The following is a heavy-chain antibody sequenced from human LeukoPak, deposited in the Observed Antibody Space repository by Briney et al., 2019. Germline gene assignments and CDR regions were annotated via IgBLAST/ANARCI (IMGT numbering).Heavy chain of an antibody. Sequence: SETLSLTCTASGGSISSYYWSWIRQPAGKGLEWIGRIYTSGSTNYNPSLKSRVTMSVDTSKNQFSLKLSSVTAADTAVYYCARGNYYDSSGSLDYWGQGTLVTVSS. CDR1: GGSISSYY. V-gene: IGHV4-4*07. CDR3: ARGNYYDSSGSLDY. J-gene: IGHJ4*02. CDR2: IYTSGST. D-gene: IGHD3-22*01.